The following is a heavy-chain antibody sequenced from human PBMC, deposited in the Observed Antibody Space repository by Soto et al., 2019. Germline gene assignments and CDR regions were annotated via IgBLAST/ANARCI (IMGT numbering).Heavy chain of an antibody. V-gene: IGHV3-33*01. J-gene: IGHJ4*02. D-gene: IGHD6-13*01. CDR1: GFTFSSYG. Sequence: QVQLVESGGGVVQPGRSLRLSCAASGFTFSSYGMHWVRQAPGKGLEWVAVIWYDGSNKYYADSVKGRFTISRDNSKNRLYLQMTSLRAEDTAVYYCARAGYSSSYGDYWGQGTLVTVSS. CDR2: IWYDGSNK. CDR3: ARAGYSSSYGDY.